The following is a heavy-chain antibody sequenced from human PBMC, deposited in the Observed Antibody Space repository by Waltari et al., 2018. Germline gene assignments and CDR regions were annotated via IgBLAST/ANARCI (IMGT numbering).Heavy chain of an antibody. CDR1: GYTFPSYD. J-gene: IGHJ4*02. CDR2: MNPNSGNT. Sequence: QVQLVQSGAEVKKPGASVKVSCKASGYTFPSYDINWVRQATGQGLEWMGWMNPNSGNTGYAQKFQGRVTMTRNTSISTAYMELSSLRSEDTAVYYCARGPYSGSYYVTYYFDYWGQGTLVTVSS. D-gene: IGHD1-26*01. V-gene: IGHV1-8*01. CDR3: ARGPYSGSYYVTYYFDY.